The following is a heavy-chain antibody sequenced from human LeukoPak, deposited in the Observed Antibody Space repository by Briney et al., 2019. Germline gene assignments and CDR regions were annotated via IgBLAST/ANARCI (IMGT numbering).Heavy chain of an antibody. CDR3: ARVLRLRFLEWQLHY. Sequence: ASVKVSCKASGYTFTSYGINWVRQATGQGLEWMGWMNPNSGNTGYAQKFQGRVTMTRNTSISTAYMELSSLRSEDTAVYYCARVLRLRFLEWQLHYWGQGTLVTVSS. D-gene: IGHD3-3*01. V-gene: IGHV1-8*01. CDR1: GYTFTSYG. J-gene: IGHJ4*02. CDR2: MNPNSGNT.